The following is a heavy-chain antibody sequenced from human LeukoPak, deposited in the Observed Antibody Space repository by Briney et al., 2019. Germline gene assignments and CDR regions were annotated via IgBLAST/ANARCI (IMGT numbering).Heavy chain of an antibody. CDR3: AGFDYYGSRGYFQH. CDR1: GGTFSSYA. CDR2: IIPIFGTA. D-gene: IGHD3-10*01. J-gene: IGHJ1*01. Sequence: LVKVSCKASGGTFSSYAISWVRQAPGQGLEWMGGIIPIFGTANYAQKFQGRVTITADESTSTAYMELSSLRSEDTAVYYCAGFDYYGSRGYFQHWGQGTLVTVSS. V-gene: IGHV1-69*01.